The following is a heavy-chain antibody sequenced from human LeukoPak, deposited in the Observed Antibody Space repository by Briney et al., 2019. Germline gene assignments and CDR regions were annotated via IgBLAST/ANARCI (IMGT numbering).Heavy chain of an antibody. CDR1: GFTFVDYA. D-gene: IGHD3-10*01. CDR2: ISWNSGSI. J-gene: IGHJ4*02. V-gene: IGHV3-9*01. CDR3: AKGAWFGELTLYYFDY. Sequence: GGSLRLSCAASGFTFVDYAMHWVRQAPGKGLEWVSGISWNSGSIGYADSVKGRFTISRDNAKNSLYLQMNSLRAEDTALYYCAKGAWFGELTLYYFDYWGQGTLVTVSS.